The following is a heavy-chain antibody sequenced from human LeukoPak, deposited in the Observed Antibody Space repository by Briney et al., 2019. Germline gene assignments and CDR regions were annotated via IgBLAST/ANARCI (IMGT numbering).Heavy chain of an antibody. CDR3: ARDMPITMVRGEAFDI. Sequence: GSSVKVSCKASGGTFSSYAISWVRQAPGQGLEWMGRIIPILGIANYAQKFQGRVTITADKSTSTAYMELSSLRSDDTAVYYCARDMPITMVRGEAFDIWGQGTMVTVSS. J-gene: IGHJ3*02. CDR2: IIPILGIA. V-gene: IGHV1-69*04. D-gene: IGHD3-10*01. CDR1: GGTFSSYA.